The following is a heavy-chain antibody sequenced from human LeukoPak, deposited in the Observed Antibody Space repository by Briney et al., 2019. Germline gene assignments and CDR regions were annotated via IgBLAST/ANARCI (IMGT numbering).Heavy chain of an antibody. CDR2: ISYDGSNK. CDR1: GCTFSSYG. D-gene: IGHD6-13*01. V-gene: IGHV3-30*18. CDR3: AKDRGGAAAAHLIDY. Sequence: GGSLRLSCAASGCTFSSYGMHWVRQAPGKGLEWVAVISYDGSNKYYADSVKGRFTISRDNSKNTLYLQMNSLRAEDTAVYYCAKDRGGAAAAHLIDYWGQGTLVTVSS. J-gene: IGHJ4*02.